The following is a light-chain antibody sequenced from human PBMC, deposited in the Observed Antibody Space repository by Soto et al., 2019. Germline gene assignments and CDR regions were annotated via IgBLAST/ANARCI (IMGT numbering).Light chain of an antibody. CDR2: DAS. CDR1: QSVSSY. CDR3: QQRSNWPMYT. Sequence: EIGLTRSPATLSLSPGERATLSCRASQSVSSYLAWYQQKPGQAPRLLIYDASNRATGIPARFSGSGSGTDFTLTISSLEPEDFAVYYCQQRSNWPMYTFGQGTKLEIK. V-gene: IGKV3-11*01. J-gene: IGKJ2*01.